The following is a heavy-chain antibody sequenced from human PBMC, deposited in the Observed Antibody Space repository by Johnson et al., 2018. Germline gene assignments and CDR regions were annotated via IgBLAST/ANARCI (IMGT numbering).Heavy chain of an antibody. Sequence: VQLVESGGGLVKPGGSLRLSCAASGFTFNGYFMTWIRQAPGKGLEWVSYISSSGSDTYYSDSVKSRFTISRHNAQNSLYLQMNSLRAEDTAVYYCARETRRTFEIWGQGTMVTVSS. CDR2: ISSSGSDT. CDR1: GFTFNGYF. V-gene: IGHV3-11*01. CDR3: ARETRRTFEI. J-gene: IGHJ3*02.